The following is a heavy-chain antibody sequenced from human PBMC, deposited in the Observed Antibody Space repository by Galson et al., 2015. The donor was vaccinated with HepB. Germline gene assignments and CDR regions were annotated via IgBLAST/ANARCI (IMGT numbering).Heavy chain of an antibody. CDR2: INSDSGVT. CDR1: VYSFSDYY. V-gene: IGHV1-2*06. CDR3: ARGLTSSGSYENWLDP. J-gene: IGHJ5*02. D-gene: IGHD3-10*01. Sequence: SVKVSCKASVYSFSDYYIHWVRQAPGQGLEWLGRINSDSGVTNYPKNFQARVTITRDTSINTAYMELRRLRFDDTAVYFCARGLTSSGSYENWLDPWGQGTLVTVSS.